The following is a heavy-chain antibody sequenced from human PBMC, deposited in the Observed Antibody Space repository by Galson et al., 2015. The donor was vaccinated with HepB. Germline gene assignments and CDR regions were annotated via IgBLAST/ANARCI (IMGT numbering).Heavy chain of an antibody. CDR3: AKDSNYYDSSGYYSYGMDV. CDR2: ISGSGGST. J-gene: IGHJ6*02. V-gene: IGHV3-23*01. CDR1: GFTFSSYA. Sequence: SLRLSCAASGFTFSSYAMSWVRQAPGKGLEWVSAISGSGGSTYYADSVKGRFTISRDNSENTLYLQMNSLRAEDTAVYYCAKDSNYYDSSGYYSYGMDVWGQGTTVTVSS. D-gene: IGHD3-22*01.